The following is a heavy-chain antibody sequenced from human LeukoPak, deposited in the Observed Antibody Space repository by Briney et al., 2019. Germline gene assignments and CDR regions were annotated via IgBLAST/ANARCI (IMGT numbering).Heavy chain of an antibody. V-gene: IGHV6-1*01. CDR3: ARDPYSSGWYFGLSGLDY. Sequence: SQTLSLTCAISGDSVSSNSAAWNWIRQSPSRGLEWLGRTYYRSKWYNDYAVSVKSRITINPDTSKNQCSLQLNSVTPEDTAVYYCARDPYSSGWYFGLSGLDYWGQGTLVTVSS. CDR1: GDSVSSNSAA. CDR2: TYYRSKWYN. J-gene: IGHJ4*02. D-gene: IGHD6-19*01.